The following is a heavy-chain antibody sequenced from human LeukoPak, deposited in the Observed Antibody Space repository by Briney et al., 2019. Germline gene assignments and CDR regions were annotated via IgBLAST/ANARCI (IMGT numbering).Heavy chain of an antibody. CDR2: INHSGST. D-gene: IGHD3-9*01. CDR3: ARDGRSYDIVTGYSGGLHY. Sequence: SETLSLTCAVSGGSFSGYYWSWIRQPPGKGLEWIGEINHSGSTNYNPSLKSRVTISVDTSRHQFSLKLTSMTAADTAVYYCARDGRSYDIVTGYSGGLHYWGQGTLVTVSS. V-gene: IGHV4-34*01. J-gene: IGHJ4*02. CDR1: GGSFSGYY.